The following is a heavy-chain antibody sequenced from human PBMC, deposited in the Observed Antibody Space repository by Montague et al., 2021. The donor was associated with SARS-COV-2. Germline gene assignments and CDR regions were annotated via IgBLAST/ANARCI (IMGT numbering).Heavy chain of an antibody. D-gene: IGHD3-10*01. J-gene: IGHJ6*02. CDR2: INHSGST. CDR3: ARVRYYGSGTSLGMDV. CDR1: GGSFSGYY. V-gene: IGHV4-34*01. Sequence: SETLSLTCAVYGGSFSGYYWSWIRQPPGKGLEWIGEINHSGSTNCNPSLKSRVTISVDTSKNQFSLKLSSVTAADKAVYYCARVRYYGSGTSLGMDVWGQGTTVTVSS.